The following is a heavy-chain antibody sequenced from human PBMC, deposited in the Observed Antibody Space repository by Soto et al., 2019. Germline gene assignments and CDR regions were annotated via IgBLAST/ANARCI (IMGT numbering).Heavy chain of an antibody. D-gene: IGHD3-22*01. V-gene: IGHV4-30-4*01. CDR3: ASERPYFPDLYDSSGS. J-gene: IGHJ4*02. CDR2: IYYSGST. CDR1: GGSISSGDYY. Sequence: PSETLSLTCTVSGGSISSGDYYRSWIRQPPGKGLEWIGYIYYSGSTYYNPSLKSRVTISVDTSKNQFSLKLSSVTAADTAVYYCASERPYFPDLYDSSGSWGQGTLVTVSS.